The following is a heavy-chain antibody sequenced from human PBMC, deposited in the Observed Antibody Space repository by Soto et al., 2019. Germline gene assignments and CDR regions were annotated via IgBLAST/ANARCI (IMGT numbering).Heavy chain of an antibody. CDR2: ITHGGST. J-gene: IGHJ1*01. D-gene: IGHD5-18*01. V-gene: IGHV4-34*01. CDR3: ARVREGYSYGFQY. CDR1: GGSFSGYY. Sequence: SETLSLTCAVYGGSFSGYYWTWIRQPPGKGLEWIGEITHGGSTRYSPSLQSRVTISVDTSKNQFSLSLSSVTAADTAVYYCARVREGYSYGFQYWGQGTLVTVSS.